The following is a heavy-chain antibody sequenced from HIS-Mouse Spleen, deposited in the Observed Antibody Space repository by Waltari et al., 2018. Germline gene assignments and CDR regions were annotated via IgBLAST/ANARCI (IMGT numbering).Heavy chain of an antibody. D-gene: IGHD5-18*01. CDR1: GFTFRDYY. V-gene: IGHV3-11*01. Sequence: QVQLVESGGGLVKPGGSLRLSWAASGFTFRDYYMSWTRRAPGKGLEWVSYISSSGSTIYYADSVKGRFTISRDNAKNSLYLQMNSLRAEDTAVYYCARDSVIQGPFYSYGYYFDYWGQGTLVTVSS. CDR2: ISSSGSTI. J-gene: IGHJ4*02. CDR3: ARDSVIQGPFYSYGYYFDY.